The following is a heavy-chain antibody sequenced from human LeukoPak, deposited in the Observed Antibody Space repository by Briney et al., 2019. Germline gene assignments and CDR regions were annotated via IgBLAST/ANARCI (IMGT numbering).Heavy chain of an antibody. CDR2: ISWNSGSI. D-gene: IGHD2-2*01. CDR3: AKTRDIVVVPAALDY. CDR1: GFTFDAYA. Sequence: TGGSLRLSCAASGFTFDAYAMHWVRQAPGKGLEWVSGISWNSGSIGYADSVKGRFTISRDNAKNSLYLQMNSLRAEDMALYYCAKTRDIVVVPAALDYWGQGTLVTVSS. J-gene: IGHJ4*02. V-gene: IGHV3-9*03.